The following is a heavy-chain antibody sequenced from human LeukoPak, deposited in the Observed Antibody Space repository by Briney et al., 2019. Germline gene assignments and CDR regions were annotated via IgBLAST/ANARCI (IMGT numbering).Heavy chain of an antibody. CDR1: GFTFDNYP. J-gene: IGHJ4*02. V-gene: IGHV3-23*01. CDR2: IGNAGSDT. Sequence: GGSLRLSCYSSGFTFDNYPLSWVRQAPGKGLEWVSAIGNAGSDTKYAVSVKGRFTISRDNSRNTLYLQMKSLRVEDTAIYYCGRDWKLDYWGQGSLVTVS. D-gene: IGHD1-1*01. CDR3: GRDWKLDY.